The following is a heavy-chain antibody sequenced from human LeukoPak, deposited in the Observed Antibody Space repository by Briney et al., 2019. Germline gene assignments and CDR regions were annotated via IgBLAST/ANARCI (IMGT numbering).Heavy chain of an antibody. D-gene: IGHD3-9*01. CDR2: INHSGST. CDR1: GGSFSGYY. V-gene: IGHV4-34*01. CDR3: ARGRGRGILNY. J-gene: IGHJ4*02. Sequence: SETLSLTCAVYGGSFSGYYWSWIRQPPGKGLEWIGEINHSGSTNYNPSLKSRVTISVDTSKNQFSLKLSSVTAADMAVYYCARGRGRGILNYWGQGTLVTVSS.